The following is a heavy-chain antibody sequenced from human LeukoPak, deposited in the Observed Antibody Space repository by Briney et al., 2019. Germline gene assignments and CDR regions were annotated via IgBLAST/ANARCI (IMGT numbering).Heavy chain of an antibody. D-gene: IGHD3-3*01. CDR1: SGSISGFY. V-gene: IGHV4-59*08. CDR2: IYYSGST. J-gene: IGHJ5*02. Sequence: SETLSLTCTVSSGSISGFYWSWIRQPPGKGLEWIGYIYYSGSTNYNPSLKSRVTISVDTSKNQFSLKLSSVTAADTAVYYCARHLGYYDFWSGKWWFDPWGQGTLVTVSS. CDR3: ARHLGYYDFWSGKWWFDP.